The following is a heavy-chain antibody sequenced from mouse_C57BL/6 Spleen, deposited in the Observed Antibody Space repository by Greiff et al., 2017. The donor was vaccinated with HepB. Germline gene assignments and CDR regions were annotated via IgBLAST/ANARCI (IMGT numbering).Heavy chain of an antibody. CDR1: GYTFTDYE. CDR2: IDPETGGT. V-gene: IGHV1-15*01. D-gene: IGHD1-1*01. Sequence: QVQLQQSGAELVRPGASVTLSCKASGYTFTDYEMHWVKQTPVHGLEWIGAIDPETGGTAYNQKFKGKAILTADKSSSTAYMELHSLTSEDSAVYYCTSFITTVVVPFDYWGQGTTLTVSS. CDR3: TSFITTVVVPFDY. J-gene: IGHJ2*01.